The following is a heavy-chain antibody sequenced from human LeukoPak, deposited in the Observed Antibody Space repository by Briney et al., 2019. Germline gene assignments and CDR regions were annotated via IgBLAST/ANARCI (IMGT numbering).Heavy chain of an antibody. Sequence: ASLKDSCKTSGYTFTSYGISWVRQAPGQGLKSMGWISAYNANTNYAQKLQSRVTMTTDTSTTTAYMGLRSLRSDDSAVYYCASRYYYGSGSYYNKDYYYGMDVWGQGTTVTVSS. V-gene: IGHV1-18*04. CDR2: ISAYNANT. CDR1: GYTFTSYG. D-gene: IGHD3-10*01. J-gene: IGHJ6*02. CDR3: ASRYYYGSGSYYNKDYYYGMDV.